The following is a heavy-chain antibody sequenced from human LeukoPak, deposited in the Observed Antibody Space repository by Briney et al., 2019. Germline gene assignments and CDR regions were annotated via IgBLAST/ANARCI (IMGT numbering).Heavy chain of an antibody. V-gene: IGHV7-4-1*02. Sequence: GASVKVSCKASGYTFTSYAMNWVRQAPGQGLEWMGWINTNTGNPTYAQGFTGRFVFSLDTSVSTAYLQISSLKAEDTAVYYCARDPSPYGDYAAFDIWGQGTMVTVSS. CDR1: GYTFTSYA. D-gene: IGHD4-17*01. CDR3: ARDPSPYGDYAAFDI. CDR2: INTNTGNP. J-gene: IGHJ3*02.